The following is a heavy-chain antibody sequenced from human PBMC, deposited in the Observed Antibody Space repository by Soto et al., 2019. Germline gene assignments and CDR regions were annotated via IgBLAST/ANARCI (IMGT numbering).Heavy chain of an antibody. CDR2: IYGSGNT. Sequence: SSETLSLTCSVSGGSVRSSYWSWIRQSAGKGLEWIGRIYGSGNTIYNPSLKSRVTMSVDTSKNQLSLKMRSVTAADTAVYFCAKDSQIWFDPWGQGSLVTVSS. V-gene: IGHV4-4*07. CDR3: AKDSQIWFDP. CDR1: GGSVRSSY. J-gene: IGHJ5*02.